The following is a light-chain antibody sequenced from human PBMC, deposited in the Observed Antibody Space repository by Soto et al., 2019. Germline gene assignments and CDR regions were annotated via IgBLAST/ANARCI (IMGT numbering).Light chain of an antibody. CDR1: SSNIGRNS. CDR3: ATWDDSLSGWV. Sequence: QSVLTQPPSASGTPGQRVTISCSGGSSNIGRNSVTWYQQLPGTAPKLLIYSYNLRPSGVPDRFSASTSGTSASLAISGLQSEDEADYYCATWDDSLSGWVFGGGTKVTVL. J-gene: IGLJ3*02. CDR2: SYN. V-gene: IGLV1-44*01.